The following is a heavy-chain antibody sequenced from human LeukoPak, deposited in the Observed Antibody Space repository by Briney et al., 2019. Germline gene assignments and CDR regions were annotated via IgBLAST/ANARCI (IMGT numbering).Heavy chain of an antibody. V-gene: IGHV4-39*07. CDR1: GGSFSSYY. CDR2: IYYSGST. CDR3: ARVAAAPHNWFDP. J-gene: IGHJ5*02. Sequence: SETLSLTCAVYGGSFSSYYWGWIRQPPGKGLEWIGSIYYSGSTYYNPSLKSRVTISVDTSKNQFSLKLSSVTAADTAVYYCARVAAAPHNWFDPWGQGTLVTVSS. D-gene: IGHD6-13*01.